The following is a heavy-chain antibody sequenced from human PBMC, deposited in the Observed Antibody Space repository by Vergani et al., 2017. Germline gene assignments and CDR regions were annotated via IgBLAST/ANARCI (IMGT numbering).Heavy chain of an antibody. CDR1: GFTFSSYA. CDR2: ISGSGGST. D-gene: IGHD6-13*01. V-gene: IGHV3-23*01. CDR3: AKPAAGGPYYYYYMDV. J-gene: IGHJ6*03. Sequence: EVQLLESGGGLVQPGGSLRLSCAASGFTFSSYAMSWVRQAPGKGLEWVSAISGSGGSTYYADSVKGRFTISRDNSKNTLYLQMNSLRAEDTAVYYCAKPAAGGPYYYYYMDVWGKGTTVTVSS.